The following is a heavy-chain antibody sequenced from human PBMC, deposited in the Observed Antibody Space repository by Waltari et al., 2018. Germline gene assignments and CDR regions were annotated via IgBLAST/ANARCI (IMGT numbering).Heavy chain of an antibody. D-gene: IGHD2-2*01. CDR1: GYTFSSYA. J-gene: IGHJ6*02. Sequence: QVQLVQSGAEVKKPGASVKVSCKASGYTFSSYAMPWVRQAPGQRFEWMGWINAGNGKTIYSQRFQGRVTISRDSSASTAYMELSSLRSEDTAVYYCARDEDVVVVPVRDYYYYAMDVWGQGTTVTVSS. CDR3: ARDEDVVVVPVRDYYYYAMDV. CDR2: INAGNGKT. V-gene: IGHV1-3*01.